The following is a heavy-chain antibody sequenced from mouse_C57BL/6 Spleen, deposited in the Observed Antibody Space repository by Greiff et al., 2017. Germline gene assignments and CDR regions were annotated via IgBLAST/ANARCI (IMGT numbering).Heavy chain of an antibody. CDR1: GYTFTNYW. Sequence: QVHVKQSGAELVRPGTSVKMSCKASGYTFTNYWIGWAKQRPGHGLEWIGDIYPGGGYTNYNEKFKGKATLTADKSSSTAYMQFSSLTSEDSAIYYCARGNYYGSSYGYWGQGTTLTVSS. V-gene: IGHV1-63*01. J-gene: IGHJ2*01. D-gene: IGHD1-1*01. CDR2: IYPGGGYT. CDR3: ARGNYYGSSYGY.